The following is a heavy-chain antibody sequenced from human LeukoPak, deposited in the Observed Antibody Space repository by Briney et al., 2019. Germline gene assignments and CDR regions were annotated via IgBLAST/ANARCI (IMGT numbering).Heavy chain of an antibody. Sequence: PSETLSLTCTVSGVSITTDAAYWAWIRQPPGKGLEWIGSIYYSGSTYYSSSLKSRVTLSVDTSKNQFSLKMSSVTAAETAVFYCATLFSRGCVHLCCLDVGGQGTTVTVS. V-gene: IGHV4-39*01. D-gene: IGHD6-19*01. CDR2: IYYSGST. CDR1: GVSITTDAAY. CDR3: ATLFSRGCVHLCCLDV. J-gene: IGHJ6*02.